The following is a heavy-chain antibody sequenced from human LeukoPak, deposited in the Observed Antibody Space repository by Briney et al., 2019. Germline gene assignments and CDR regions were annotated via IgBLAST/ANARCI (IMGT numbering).Heavy chain of an antibody. J-gene: IGHJ4*02. V-gene: IGHV3-23*01. CDR3: AKAYNYDSSGYYFPNFDY. D-gene: IGHD3-22*01. CDR1: GFTFSSYA. Sequence: GGSLRLSCAASGFTFSSYAMSWVRQAPGKGLEWVSTIGGNGGSTYYADSVKGRFTISRDNSKNTLYLKMNSLRAEDTAVYYCAKAYNYDSSGYYFPNFDYWGQGTLVTVSS. CDR2: IGGNGGST.